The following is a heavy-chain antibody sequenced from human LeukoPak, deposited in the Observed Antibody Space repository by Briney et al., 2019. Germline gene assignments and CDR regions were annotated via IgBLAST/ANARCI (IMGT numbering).Heavy chain of an antibody. CDR1: GFTFSSYW. CDR2: IKQDGSEK. Sequence: PGGSLRLSCAASGFTFSSYWMSWVRQAPGKGLEWVANIKQDGSEKYYVDSVKGRFTISRDNAKNSLYLQMNSLRAEGTAVYYCAKDSAKKYDDYWGQGTLVTVSS. J-gene: IGHJ4*02. V-gene: IGHV3-7*03. CDR3: AKDSAKKYDDY. D-gene: IGHD2/OR15-2a*01.